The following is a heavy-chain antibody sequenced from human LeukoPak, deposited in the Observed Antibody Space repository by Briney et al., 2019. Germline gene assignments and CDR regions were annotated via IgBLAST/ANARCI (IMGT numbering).Heavy chain of an antibody. J-gene: IGHJ4*02. V-gene: IGHV3-23*01. CDR1: GFMFKNYG. CDR2: VDGGGGST. Sequence: GGSLRLSCAASGFMFKNYGMSWVRQAPGKWLEWVSAVDGGGGSTYYADSGKGRFTISRDNSKNTLFLQMNSLRADDTAVYYCAKKAFSTGWTYFDYWGQGLLVTVSS. CDR3: AKKAFSTGWTYFDY. D-gene: IGHD6-19*01.